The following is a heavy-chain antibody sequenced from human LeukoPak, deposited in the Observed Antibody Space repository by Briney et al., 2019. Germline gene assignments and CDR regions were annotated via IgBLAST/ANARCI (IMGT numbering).Heavy chain of an antibody. CDR1: GFTFTGHS. V-gene: IGHV3-30*04. J-gene: IGHJ6*03. CDR3: ARLGYGDYGGYYYYLDV. Sequence: GGSLRLSCVASGFTFTGHSMHWVRQAPGKGLEWVAVLGNDEKTIFYADSVKGRFTISRDNAKNSLYLQMNSLRAEDTAVYYCARLGYGDYGGYYYYLDVWGKGTTVTISS. D-gene: IGHD4-17*01. CDR2: LGNDEKTI.